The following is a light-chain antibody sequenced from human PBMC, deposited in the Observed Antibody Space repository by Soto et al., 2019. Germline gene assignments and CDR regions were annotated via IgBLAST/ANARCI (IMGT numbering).Light chain of an antibody. V-gene: IGKV1D-12*01. CDR2: GAS. CDR3: QQTNSFPLT. J-gene: IGKJ4*01. Sequence: DVPRIQSPASVSASAGAVVTITCRASRGISTALGWYQQKPGKAPKLLIYGASSLQSGVPSRFSGTGSGTDFTLTISSLQPEDFATYYCQQTNSFPLTFGGGIKVDIK. CDR1: RGISTA.